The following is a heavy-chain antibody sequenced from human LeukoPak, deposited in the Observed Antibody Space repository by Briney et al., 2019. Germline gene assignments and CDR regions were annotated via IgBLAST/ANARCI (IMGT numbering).Heavy chain of an antibody. Sequence: GGSLRLSCAASGFTFSSYAMSWVRQAPGKGLEWVSAISGSGGSTYYADSVKGRFTISRDNSKNTLYLQMNSLTAEDTAVYYCAKDKPGISVAPDYFDYWGQGTLVTVSS. CDR1: GFTFSSYA. CDR2: ISGSGGST. V-gene: IGHV3-23*01. J-gene: IGHJ4*02. CDR3: AKDKPGISVAPDYFDY. D-gene: IGHD6-19*01.